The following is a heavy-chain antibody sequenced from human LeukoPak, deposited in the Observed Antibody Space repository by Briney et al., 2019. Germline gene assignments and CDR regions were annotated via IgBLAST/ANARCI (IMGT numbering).Heavy chain of an antibody. V-gene: IGHV5-51*01. CDR2: IHPGDSHT. Sequence: PGESLKISCKGSGYSFTSYWIGWVRQMPGKGLEWMGIIHPGDSHTRYSPSFQGQVTISADKSISTAYLQWSSLKASDTAMYYCARRAGLYYYYMDVWGKGATVTVSS. CDR1: GYSFTSYW. CDR3: ARRAGLYYYYMDV. J-gene: IGHJ6*03.